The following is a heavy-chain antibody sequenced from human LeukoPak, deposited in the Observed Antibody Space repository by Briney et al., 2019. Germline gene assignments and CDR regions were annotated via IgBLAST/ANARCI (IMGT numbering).Heavy chain of an antibody. V-gene: IGHV3-30-3*01. CDR2: ISYDGSNK. CDR3: ARISNYESPIAYYFDY. J-gene: IGHJ4*02. Sequence: AGGSLRLSCAASGFTFSSYAMHWVRQAPGKGLEWVAVISYDGSNKYYADSVKGRFTISRDNSKNTLYLQMSSLRAEDTAVYYCARISNYESPIAYYFDYWGQGTLVTVSS. D-gene: IGHD4-11*01. CDR1: GFTFSSYA.